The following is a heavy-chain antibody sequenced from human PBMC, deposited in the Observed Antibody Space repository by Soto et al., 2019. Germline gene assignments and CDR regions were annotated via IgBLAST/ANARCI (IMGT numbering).Heavy chain of an antibody. CDR1: GFTFSSYS. CDR2: ISSSSSYI. D-gene: IGHD6-6*01. CDR3: ARDLYSSSARYFAY. V-gene: IGHV3-21*01. Sequence: EVQLVESGGGLVKPGGSLRLSCAASGFTFSSYSMNWVRQAPGKGLEWVSSISSSSSYIYYADSVKGRFTISRDNAKNSLYLQTNSLRAEDTAVYYCARDLYSSSARYFAYWGQGTLVTVSS. J-gene: IGHJ4*02.